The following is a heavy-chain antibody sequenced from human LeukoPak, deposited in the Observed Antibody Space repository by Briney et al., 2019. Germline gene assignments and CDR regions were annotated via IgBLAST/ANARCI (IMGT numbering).Heavy chain of an antibody. Sequence: SGPTLVKPTQTLTLTCTFSGFSLSTSGVCVGWIRQPPGKALECLALIYWDDDKRYSPSLKSRLTSTKDTSKNQVVLTMTNMDPVDTATYYCAHGYGSGRWFDPWGQGTLVTVSS. J-gene: IGHJ5*02. D-gene: IGHD3-10*01. CDR3: AHGYGSGRWFDP. V-gene: IGHV2-5*02. CDR2: IYWDDDK. CDR1: GFSLSTSGVC.